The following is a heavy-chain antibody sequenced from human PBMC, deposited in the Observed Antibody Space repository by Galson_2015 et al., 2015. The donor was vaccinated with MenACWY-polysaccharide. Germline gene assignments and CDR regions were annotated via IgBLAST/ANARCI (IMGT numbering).Heavy chain of an antibody. V-gene: IGHV3-21*01. CDR3: ASYYDDYGMDV. CDR1: GFTFSSYS. D-gene: IGHD3-3*01. J-gene: IGHJ6*02. CDR2: ISSSSSYI. Sequence: SLRLSCAASGFTFSSYSMNWVRQAPGKGLEWVSSISSSSSYIYYADSVKGRFTISRDNAKNSPYLQMNSLRAEDTAVYYCASYYDDYGMDVWGQGTTVTVSS.